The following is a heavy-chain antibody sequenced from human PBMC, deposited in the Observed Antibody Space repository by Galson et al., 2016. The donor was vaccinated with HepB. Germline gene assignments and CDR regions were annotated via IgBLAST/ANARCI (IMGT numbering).Heavy chain of an antibody. CDR3: ASAALGSYYSDY. Sequence: SLRLSCAASGFTFSDYSMIWVRQAPGKGLEWVSSISSTGVYIYYPHSLKGRFIISRDNAKNSLYLQLNSLTAEDTAVYYCASAALGSYYSDYWGQGTLVTVS. CDR2: ISSTGVYI. J-gene: IGHJ4*02. V-gene: IGHV3-21*01. D-gene: IGHD3-10*01. CDR1: GFTFSDYS.